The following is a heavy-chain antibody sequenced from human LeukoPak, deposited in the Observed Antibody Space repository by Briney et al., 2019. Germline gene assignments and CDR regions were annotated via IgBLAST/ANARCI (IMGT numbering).Heavy chain of an antibody. CDR1: GGSISSNNW. D-gene: IGHD3-22*01. CDR3: ARERIDYDSSGYYTYYFDY. V-gene: IGHV4-4*02. Sequence: SETLSLTCAVSGGSISSNNWWGWVRQPPGKGLEWIGEIYHSGSPNYNPSLKSRVTISVDTSKNQFSLKLSSVTAADTAVYYCARERIDYDSSGYYTYYFDYWGQGTLVTVSS. J-gene: IGHJ4*02. CDR2: IYHSGSP.